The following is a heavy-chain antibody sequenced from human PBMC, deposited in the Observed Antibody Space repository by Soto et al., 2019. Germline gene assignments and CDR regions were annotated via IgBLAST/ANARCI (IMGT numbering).Heavy chain of an antibody. V-gene: IGHV3-30*18. D-gene: IGHD3-10*01. J-gene: IGHJ4*02. CDR2: ISYDGSNK. CDR3: AKDSSGSGSSD. CDR1: GFTFSTYA. Sequence: PGGSLRLSCAASGFTFSTYAMHWVRQAPGKGLEWVAVISYDGSNKYYADSVKGRFTISRDNSKNTLYLQMNSLRAEDTAVYYCAKDSSGSGSSDWGQGTLVTVSS.